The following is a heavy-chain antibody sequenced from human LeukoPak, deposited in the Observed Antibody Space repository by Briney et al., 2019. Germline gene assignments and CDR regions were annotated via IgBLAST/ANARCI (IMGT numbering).Heavy chain of an antibody. CDR1: GGSISSYY. D-gene: IGHD3-9*01. V-gene: IGHV4-59*01. Sequence: PPETLSLTCTVSGGSISSYYWSWIRQPPGKGLEWIGYIYYSGSTNYNPSLKSRVTISVDTSKNQFSLKLSSVTAADTAVYYCARGNDILTGYFVDYWGQGTLVTVSS. J-gene: IGHJ4*02. CDR3: ARGNDILTGYFVDY. CDR2: IYYSGST.